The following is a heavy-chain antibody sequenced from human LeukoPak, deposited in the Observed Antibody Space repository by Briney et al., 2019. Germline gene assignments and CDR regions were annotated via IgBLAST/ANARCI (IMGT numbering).Heavy chain of an antibody. CDR1: GGSISSYY. V-gene: IGHV4-59*01. CDR2: IYYSGST. CDR3: ARRTYYYDTSGYYYYYMDV. J-gene: IGHJ6*03. Sequence: SETLSLTCTVSGGSISSYYWSWIRQPPGKGLEWIGYIYYSGSTSYNPSLKSRVTISVDTSKNQFSLKLSSVTAADTAVYYCARRTYYYDTSGYYYYYMDVWGKGTTVTVSS. D-gene: IGHD3-22*01.